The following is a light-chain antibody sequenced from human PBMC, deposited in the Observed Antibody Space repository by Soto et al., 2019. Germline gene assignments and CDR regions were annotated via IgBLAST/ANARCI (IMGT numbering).Light chain of an antibody. V-gene: IGKV1-9*01. CDR3: QPLTSYPIT. J-gene: IGKJ5*01. CDR2: AAS. Sequence: DIQLTQSPSFLSASVGDRVTITCRASQCLSSDLAWYQQKPGKAPKLLSYAASTLQSGDTSRFSGSGSGTEFTLKISSLQTEDFATYYCQPLTSYPITFGQGTRLEIK. CDR1: QCLSSD.